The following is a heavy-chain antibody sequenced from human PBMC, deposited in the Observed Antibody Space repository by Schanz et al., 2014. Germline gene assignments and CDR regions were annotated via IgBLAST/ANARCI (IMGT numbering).Heavy chain of an antibody. CDR2: ISAYSGNS. CDR3: ARFNSGSHSPPYYYYGMDV. J-gene: IGHJ6*02. V-gene: IGHV1-18*01. CDR1: GYTLTGFV. D-gene: IGHD1-26*01. Sequence: QVQLVQSGAEVKKPGASVKVSCKASGYTLTGFVVSWVRQAPGQGREWMGWISAYSGNSKYAQKLQGRVTMTTDTSTNTAYMELRSLTSDDTAVYYCARFNSGSHSPPYYYYGMDVWGQGTTVTGSS.